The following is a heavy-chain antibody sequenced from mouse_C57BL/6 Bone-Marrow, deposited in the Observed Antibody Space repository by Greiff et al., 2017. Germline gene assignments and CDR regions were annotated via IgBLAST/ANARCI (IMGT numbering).Heavy chain of an antibody. CDR3: ARVRAYYTNSYYFDD. CDR1: GYTFTDYY. D-gene: IGHD2-12*01. V-gene: IGHV1-19*01. Sequence: VQLQQSGPVLVKPGASVKMSCKASGYTFTDYYMNWVKQSHGKSLEWIGVINPYNGGTSYNQKFKGKATLTVDKSSSTAYMELNSLTSEDSAVXYCARVRAYYTNSYYFDDWGQGTTLTVSS. J-gene: IGHJ2*01. CDR2: INPYNGGT.